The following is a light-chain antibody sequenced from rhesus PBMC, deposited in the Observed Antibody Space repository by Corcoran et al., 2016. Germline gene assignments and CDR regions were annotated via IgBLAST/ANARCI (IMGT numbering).Light chain of an antibody. CDR1: QSVNGR. CDR3: QQYSNWPWT. J-gene: IGKJ1*01. CDR2: DAS. Sequence: PGEGATLSCRASQSVNGRLAWYQQTPGETPRLPAYDASTRATGIPDRFSGSGSGTDCFLTVSSLEPEDVGIYYCQQYSNWPWTFGQGTKVDIK. V-gene: IGKV3-35*01.